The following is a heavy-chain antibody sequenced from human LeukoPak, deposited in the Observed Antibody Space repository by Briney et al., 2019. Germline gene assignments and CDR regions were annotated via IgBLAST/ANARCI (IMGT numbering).Heavy chain of an antibody. CDR2: INHSGST. D-gene: IGHD2-2*01. CDR3: ARAFVVVPAAHFDY. Sequence: PSETLSLTCTVSGGSISSSSYYWSWIRQPPGKGLEWIGEINHSGSTNYNPSLKSRVTISVDTSKNQFSLKLSSVTAADTAVYYCARAFVVVPAAHFDYWGQGTLVTVSP. CDR1: GGSISSSSYY. J-gene: IGHJ4*02. V-gene: IGHV4-39*07.